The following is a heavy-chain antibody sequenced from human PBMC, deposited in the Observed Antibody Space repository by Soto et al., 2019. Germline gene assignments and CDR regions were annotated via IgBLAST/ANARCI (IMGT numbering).Heavy chain of an antibody. CDR3: ARGRKYYDFWSGYSHPRYYFNY. V-gene: IGHV4-34*01. J-gene: IGHJ4*02. D-gene: IGHD3-3*01. CDR1: GGSFSGYC. Sequence: SETLSLTCAVYGGSFSGYCWSWIRQPPGKGLEWIGEINHSGRTNYNPSLKSRVTISVDTSKSQFSLKLSSVTAADTAVYYCARGRKYYDFWSGYSHPRYYFNYWGQGTLVTVSS. CDR2: INHSGRT.